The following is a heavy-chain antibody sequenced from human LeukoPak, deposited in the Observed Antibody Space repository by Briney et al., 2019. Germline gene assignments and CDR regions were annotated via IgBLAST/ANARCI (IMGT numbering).Heavy chain of an antibody. CDR3: ARHRIYDSSGYPFDY. CDR2: IYYSGST. D-gene: IGHD3-22*01. V-gene: IGHV4-39*01. CDR1: GGSISSSSYY. Sequence: SETLSLTCTVSGGSISSSSYYWGWIRQPPGKGLDWIGSIYYSGSTYYNPSIKSRVTISVDTSKNQFSLKLSSVTAADTAVYYCARHRIYDSSGYPFDYWGQGTLVTVSS. J-gene: IGHJ4*02.